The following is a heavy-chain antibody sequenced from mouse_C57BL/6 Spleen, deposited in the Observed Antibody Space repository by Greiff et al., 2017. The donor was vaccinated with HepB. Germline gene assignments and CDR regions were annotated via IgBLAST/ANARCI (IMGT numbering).Heavy chain of an antibody. V-gene: IGHV1-69*01. CDR1: GYTFTSYW. Sequence: VQLQQPGAELVMPGASVKLSCKASGYTFTSYWMHWVKQRPGHGLEWIGEIDPSDSYTNYNHKFKGKSTLTVDKSSSTAYLQLSSLTSEDSAVYYCARGDEFAYWGQGTLVTVSA. D-gene: IGHD3-3*01. CDR2: IDPSDSYT. J-gene: IGHJ3*01. CDR3: ARGDEFAY.